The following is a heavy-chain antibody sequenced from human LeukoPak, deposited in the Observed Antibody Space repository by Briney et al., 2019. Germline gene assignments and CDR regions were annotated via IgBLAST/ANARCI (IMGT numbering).Heavy chain of an antibody. D-gene: IGHD2-2*01. CDR1: GFTFSDYW. CDR2: IKQDGSEK. V-gene: IGHV3-7*01. CDR3: VRGPYALY. J-gene: IGHJ4*02. Sequence: GGSLILSCEASGFTFSDYWLSWVRQAPGKGLERVANIKQDGSEKNYVDSVKGRFTISRDNAKNSLYLQMNSLRAEDTAVYYCVRGPYALYWGQGTLVSVSS.